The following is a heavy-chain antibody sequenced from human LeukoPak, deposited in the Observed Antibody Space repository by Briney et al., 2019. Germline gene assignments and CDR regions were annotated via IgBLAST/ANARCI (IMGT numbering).Heavy chain of an antibody. CDR3: AIGRGGQQLGDY. CDR1: EYSFPNYC. V-gene: IGHV5-51*01. CDR2: IYPDDSDT. J-gene: IGHJ4*02. D-gene: IGHD6-13*01. Sequence: GESLKISCKHSEYSFPNYCIGWVRQMPGKGPEWMGIIYPDDSDTRYSPSFQGQVTISADKSISTAYLQWSSLKASDTAMYYCAIGRGGQQLGDYWGQGTLVTVSS.